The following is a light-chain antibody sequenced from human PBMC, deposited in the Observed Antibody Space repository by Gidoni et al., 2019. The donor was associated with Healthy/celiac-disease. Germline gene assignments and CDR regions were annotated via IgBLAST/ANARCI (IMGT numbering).Light chain of an antibody. CDR2: AAA. CDR1: QSISSY. V-gene: IGKV1-39*01. J-gene: IGKJ3*01. Sequence: DIQITQSPSSLSASVGDRVNITCRASQSISSYLNWYQQKPGKAPQLLIYAAASLQSGVPSRFSGSGSGTDFTLTISSMQPEDFATYYCQQSYSTLYSTFXPXTKVDIK. CDR3: QQSYSTLYST.